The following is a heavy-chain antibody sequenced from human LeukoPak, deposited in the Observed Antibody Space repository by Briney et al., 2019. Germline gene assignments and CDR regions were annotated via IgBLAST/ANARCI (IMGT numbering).Heavy chain of an antibody. CDR2: ISAYNGNA. V-gene: IGHV1-18*01. CDR1: GYTFTSSG. D-gene: IGHD2-2*01. CDR3: ARDYADAFDS. J-gene: IGHJ3*02. Sequence: ASVKVSCKASGYTFTSSGISWVRQAPGQGLEWMGWISAYNGNANYAQRLQGRVTVTTDTSTGTAYMDLRSLRSDDTAIYYRARDYADAFDSWGQGTMVTVSS.